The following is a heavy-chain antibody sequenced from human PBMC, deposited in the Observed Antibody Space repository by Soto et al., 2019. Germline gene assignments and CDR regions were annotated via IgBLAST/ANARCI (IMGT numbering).Heavy chain of an antibody. D-gene: IGHD3-22*01. Sequence: GGSLRLSCAASGFTFSPYTMNWVRQAPGKGLGWVSYISSSSSYTNYADSVKGRFTISRDNAKNSLYLQMNSLRAEDTAVYYCAREGGETYYDSSGHTYGMDVWGQGTTVTVSS. CDR3: AREGGETYYDSSGHTYGMDV. CDR2: ISSSSSYT. V-gene: IGHV3-11*06. CDR1: GFTFSPYT. J-gene: IGHJ6*02.